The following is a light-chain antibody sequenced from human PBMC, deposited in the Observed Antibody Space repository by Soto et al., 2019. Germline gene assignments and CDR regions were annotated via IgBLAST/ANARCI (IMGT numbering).Light chain of an antibody. CDR2: GAS. Sequence: EIVLTQSPVTLSLSPGERATLSCRASQSVSSSYLAWYQQKPGQAPRLLIYGASSRATGIPDRFSGSGSGIDFTLTISRLEPEDVAVYYCQQYDSSPITFGQGTRLEIK. CDR1: QSVSSSY. J-gene: IGKJ5*01. V-gene: IGKV3-20*01. CDR3: QQYDSSPIT.